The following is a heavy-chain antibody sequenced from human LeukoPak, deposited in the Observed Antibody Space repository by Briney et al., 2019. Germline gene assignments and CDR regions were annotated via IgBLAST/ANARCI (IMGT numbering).Heavy chain of an antibody. CDR3: ARGGTTVAGTFWFDP. D-gene: IGHD6-19*01. Sequence: GSLRLSCAASGFTFSSYAMHWVRQPPGKGLEWIGEVYHTGSSNYNPSLKSRVTISVDKSKSQFSLKLSSVTAADTAVYYCARGGTTVAGTFWFDPWGQGTLVTVSS. CDR1: GFTFSSYA. V-gene: IGHV4-4*02. J-gene: IGHJ5*02. CDR2: VYHTGSS.